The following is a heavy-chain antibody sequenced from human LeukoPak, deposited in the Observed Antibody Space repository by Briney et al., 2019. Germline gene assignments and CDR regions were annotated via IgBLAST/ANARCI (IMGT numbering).Heavy chain of an antibody. V-gene: IGHV3-23*01. CDR2: ISGSGGSI. Sequence: GGSLRLSCVASGFSFRTYDLSWVRKAPGKGLEWVSGISGSGGSIKYADSLKGRFTISRDNSKKTLYLQMNSLAAEDTAVYYCAKDQPGAGFDLWGQGTLVTVAS. CDR3: AKDQPGAGFDL. J-gene: IGHJ5*02. D-gene: IGHD1-1*01. CDR1: GFSFRTYD.